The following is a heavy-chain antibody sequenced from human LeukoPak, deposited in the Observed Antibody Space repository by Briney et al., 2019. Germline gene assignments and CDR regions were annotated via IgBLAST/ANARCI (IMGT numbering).Heavy chain of an antibody. CDR1: GGSVSSGSFY. CDR2: ISYSGST. D-gene: IGHD2-21*02. CDR3: ARSYCGSDCYSGTYWYFDL. J-gene: IGHJ2*01. V-gene: IGHV4-61*01. Sequence: SETLSLTCTVSGGSVSSGSFYWSWIRQPPGKGLEWLGYISYSGSTNYNPSLKSRVTISVDTSKNQFSLKLSSVTVADTAVYYCARSYCGSDCYSGTYWYFDLWGRGTLVTVSS.